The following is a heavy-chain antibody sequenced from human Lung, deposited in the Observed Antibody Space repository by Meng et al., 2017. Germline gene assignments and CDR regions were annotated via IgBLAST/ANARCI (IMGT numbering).Heavy chain of an antibody. V-gene: IGHV3-30*01. J-gene: IGHJ4*02. CDR3: ARDPHYDILTGADY. CDR2: ISYDGSNK. CDR1: GFTFSSYA. D-gene: IGHD3-9*01. Sequence: QVRRVESGGGVVQPGRSLRLSCAASGFTFSSYAMHWVRQAPGKGLEWVAVISYDGSNKYYADSVKGRFTISRDNSKNTLYLQMNSLRAEDTAVYYCARDPHYDILTGADYWGQGTLVTVSS.